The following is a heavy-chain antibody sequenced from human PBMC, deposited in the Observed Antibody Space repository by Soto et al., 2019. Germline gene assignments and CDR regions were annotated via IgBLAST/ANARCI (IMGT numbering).Heavy chain of an antibody. Sequence: GGSLRLSCAASGFTFSSYWMHWVRQAPGKGLVWVSRINSDGSSTSYADSVKGRFTISRDNAKNTLYLQMNSLRAEDTAVYDCARVADTAMVQDGTYYYYYDMDVWGQGTTVTVSS. CDR2: INSDGSST. CDR3: ARVADTAMVQDGTYYYYYDMDV. CDR1: GFTFSSYW. J-gene: IGHJ6*02. V-gene: IGHV3-74*01. D-gene: IGHD5-18*01.